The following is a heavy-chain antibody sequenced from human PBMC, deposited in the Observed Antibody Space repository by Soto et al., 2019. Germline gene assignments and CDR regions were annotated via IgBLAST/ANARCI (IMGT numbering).Heavy chain of an antibody. CDR1: GGSISSSSYY. V-gene: IGHV4-39*01. CDR3: ARHSTVWSGYSYYYYGMDV. Sequence: SETLSLTCTVSGGSISSSSYYWGWIRQPPGKGLEWIGRIYYSGSTYYNPSLKSRVTISVDTSKNQFSLKLSSVTAADTAVYYCARHSTVWSGYSYYYYGMDVWGQGTTVTVSS. J-gene: IGHJ6*02. D-gene: IGHD3-3*01. CDR2: IYYSGST.